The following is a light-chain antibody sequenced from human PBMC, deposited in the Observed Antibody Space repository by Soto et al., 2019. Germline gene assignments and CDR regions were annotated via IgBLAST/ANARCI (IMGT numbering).Light chain of an antibody. V-gene: IGLV1-44*01. CDR1: TFNIGSNT. Sequence: QAVVTQPPSASGTPGQRVTISCSGSTFNIGSNTVSWYQHLPGTSPKLLIYNNVQRPSGVPDRFSGSKSGTSASLAISGLQSEDESDYYCAAWDDGLNTVLFGGGTQLTVL. CDR2: NNV. CDR3: AAWDDGLNTVL. J-gene: IGLJ2*01.